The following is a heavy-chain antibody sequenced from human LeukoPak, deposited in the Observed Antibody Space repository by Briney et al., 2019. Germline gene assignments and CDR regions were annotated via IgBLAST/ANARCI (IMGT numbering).Heavy chain of an antibody. J-gene: IGHJ3*01. CDR2: IYTSGST. D-gene: IGHD3-22*01. V-gene: IGHV4-61*02. CDR1: GGSISSGSYY. CDR3: ARELRYDNSDSGAF. Sequence: SQTLSLTCTVSGGSISSGSYYWSWIRQPAGKGLEWIGRIYTSGSTNYNPSLKSRVTISQDTSKNQFSLKLSSVTAADTAVYYCARELRYDNSDSGAFWGQGTVVTVSS.